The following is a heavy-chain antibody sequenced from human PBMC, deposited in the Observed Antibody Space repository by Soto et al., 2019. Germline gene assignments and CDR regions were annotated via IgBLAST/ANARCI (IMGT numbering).Heavy chain of an antibody. J-gene: IGHJ4*02. CDR3: ARTSHDRTGYYYFDY. D-gene: IGHD3-9*01. V-gene: IGHV4-61*01. CDR2: FYYSGTT. CDR1: GGSVTGGSYY. Sequence: SETLSLICTVSGGSVTGGSYYWSWIRQSPAKGLEWIGYFYYSGTTNYNPSLKSRVTISADTSKNQVSLTVNSVTAADTAVYYCARTSHDRTGYYYFDYWGRGTLVTVSS.